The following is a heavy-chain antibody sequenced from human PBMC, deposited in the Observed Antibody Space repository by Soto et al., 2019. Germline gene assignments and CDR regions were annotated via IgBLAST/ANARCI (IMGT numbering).Heavy chain of an antibody. CDR2: IYYSGST. CDR3: ARVDYYYYGMDV. CDR1: CGSVSSGSDY. Sequence: TSETLCLPCTVSCGSVSSGSDYWSWIRQPPGKGLEWIGYIYYSGSTNYNHSLKSRVTLSVDTSKNQFSLKLSSVTAADTAVYYCARVDYYYYGMDVWGQGTTVTGSS. V-gene: IGHV4-61*01. J-gene: IGHJ6*02.